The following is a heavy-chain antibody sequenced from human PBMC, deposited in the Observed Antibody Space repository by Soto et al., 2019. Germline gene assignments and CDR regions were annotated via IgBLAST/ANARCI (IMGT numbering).Heavy chain of an antibody. CDR1: GYTFISYS. Sequence: ASVKVSCKASGYTFISYSMNWVRQAPGQRLEWMGWINAGNGNTKYSQKFQGRVTMSRDTSASTGYMELSSLRSEDTAVYYCARDQGYSYGYNWGQGTLVTVSS. V-gene: IGHV1-3*01. CDR3: ARDQGYSYGYN. D-gene: IGHD5-18*01. CDR2: INAGNGNT. J-gene: IGHJ4*02.